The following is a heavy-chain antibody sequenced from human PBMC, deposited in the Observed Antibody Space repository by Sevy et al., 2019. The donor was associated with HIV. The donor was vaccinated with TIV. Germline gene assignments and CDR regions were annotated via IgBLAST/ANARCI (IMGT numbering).Heavy chain of an antibody. D-gene: IGHD2-21*02. J-gene: IGHJ4*02. V-gene: IGHV3-30*04. CDR1: GFTFIDYA. CDR3: ARGRVTSHYFDY. CDR2: ISDDGSKT. Sequence: GGSLRLSCADSGFTFIDYAMHWVRQAPGKGLEWVAVISDDGSKTYYADSENGRFTISRDNSKNTLYLQMNSLRADDTAVYYCARGRVTSHYFDYWGQGTLVTVSS.